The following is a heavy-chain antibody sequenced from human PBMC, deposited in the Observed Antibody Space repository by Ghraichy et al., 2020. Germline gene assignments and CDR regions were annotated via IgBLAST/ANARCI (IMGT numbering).Heavy chain of an antibody. CDR3: ARADRGNGYVEYYQH. CDR2: IDWDDDT. V-gene: IGHV2-70*11. J-gene: IGHJ1*01. Sequence: SGPTLVKPTQTLTLTCTFSGFSLSTTGMCVSWIRQPPGKALEWLARIDWDDDTYYSVSLRTRLTISKDTSKNQVVLTMTNMDPVDTATYYCARADRGNGYVEYYQHWGQGTLVTVSS. CDR1: GFSLSTTGMC. D-gene: IGHD3-22*01.